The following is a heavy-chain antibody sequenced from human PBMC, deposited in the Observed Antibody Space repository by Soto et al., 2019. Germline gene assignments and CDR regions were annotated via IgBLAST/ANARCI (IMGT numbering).Heavy chain of an antibody. V-gene: IGHV1-69*13. CDR1: GGTFSSYA. Sequence: SVKVSCKASGGTFSSYAISWVRQAPGQGLEWMGGIIPIFGTANYAQKFQGRVTITADESTSTAYMELSSLRSEDTAVYYCARVDTAMVTVHFDYWGQGTLVTVSS. J-gene: IGHJ4*02. CDR2: IIPIFGTA. D-gene: IGHD5-18*01. CDR3: ARVDTAMVTVHFDY.